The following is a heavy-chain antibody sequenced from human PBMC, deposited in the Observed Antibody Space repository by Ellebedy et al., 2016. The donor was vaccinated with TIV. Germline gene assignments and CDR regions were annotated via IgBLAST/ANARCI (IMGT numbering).Heavy chain of an antibody. D-gene: IGHD4-11*01. CDR3: ARSSTDRYYYYYYMDV. CDR2: IYYSGST. CDR1: GGSFSGYY. V-gene: IGHV4-59*13. Sequence: SETLSLXCAVYGGSFSGYYLSWIRQPPGKGLEWIGYIYYSGSTNYNPSLKSRVTISVDTSKNQFSLKLSSVTAADTAVYYCARSSTDRYYYYYYMDVWGKGTTVTVSS. J-gene: IGHJ6*03.